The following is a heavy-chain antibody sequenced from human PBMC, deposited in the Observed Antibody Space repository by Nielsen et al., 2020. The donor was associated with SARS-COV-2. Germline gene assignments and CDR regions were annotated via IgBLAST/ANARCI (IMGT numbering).Heavy chain of an antibody. CDR2: ISYDGSNK. D-gene: IGHD6-19*01. Sequence: GGSLRPSCAASGFTFSSYGMHWARQAPGKGLEWVAVISYDGSNKYYADSVKGRFTISRDNSKNTLYLQMNSLRAEDTAVYYCAKDGYSSGWSFYYYYYGMDVWGQGTTVTVSS. CDR1: GFTFSSYG. CDR3: AKDGYSSGWSFYYYYYGMDV. V-gene: IGHV3-30*18. J-gene: IGHJ6*02.